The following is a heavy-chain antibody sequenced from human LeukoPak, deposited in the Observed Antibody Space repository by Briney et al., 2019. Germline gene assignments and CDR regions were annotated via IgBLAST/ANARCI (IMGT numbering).Heavy chain of an antibody. V-gene: IGHV5-51*01. J-gene: IGHJ3*02. CDR1: GYSFTSYW. CDR2: IYPGDSDT. CDR3: ARPYSSGRIDAFDI. Sequence: GESLKISCKGAGYSFTSYWIGWVRQMPGKALECMGIIYPGDSDTRYSPSFQGQVTISADKSISTAYLQWSSLKASDTAKYYCARPYSSGRIDAFDIWGQGTMVTVSS. D-gene: IGHD6-19*01.